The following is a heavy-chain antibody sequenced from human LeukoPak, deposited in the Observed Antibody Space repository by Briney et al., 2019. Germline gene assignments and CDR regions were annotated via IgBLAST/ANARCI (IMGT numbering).Heavy chain of an antibody. V-gene: IGHV4-61*02. CDR1: GGSISSGSYY. Sequence: SETLSLTCTVSGGSISSGSYYWSWIRQPAGKGLEWIGRIYTSGSTNYNPSLKSRVTISVDTSKNQFSLKLSSVTAADTAVYYCARDFTMVRGVPSGGAFDIWGQGTMVTVSS. J-gene: IGHJ3*02. D-gene: IGHD3-10*01. CDR2: IYTSGST. CDR3: ARDFTMVRGVPSGGAFDI.